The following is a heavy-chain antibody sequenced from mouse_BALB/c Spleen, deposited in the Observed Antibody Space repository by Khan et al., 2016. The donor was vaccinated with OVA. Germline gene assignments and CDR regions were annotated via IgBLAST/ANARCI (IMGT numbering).Heavy chain of an antibody. CDR2: INPSDSET. J-gene: IGHJ1*01. CDR1: GYSFTSYW. V-gene: IGHV1-69*02. Sequence: QVQLQQPGAELVKPGATVKLSCKASGYSFTSYWMNWVKERPGQGLEWIGRINPSDSETRLNQKFKDKATLTVEKSSSTAYMQLNSPKSEDSAVXYCARGSTTSYWFLGVWGAGATVTVSS. CDR3: ARGSTTSYWFLGV. D-gene: IGHD2-12*01.